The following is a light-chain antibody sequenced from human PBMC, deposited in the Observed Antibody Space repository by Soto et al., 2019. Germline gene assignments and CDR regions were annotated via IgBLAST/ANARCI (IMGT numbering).Light chain of an antibody. Sequence: DIQMTQSPSSLSASVGDRVTITCRASQGISNDLAWYQQKPGKVPKLLIYAASTLQSGVPSRFSGSGSGTDXTLTIXSXXPEXVAXYXXQKYNSAPLTFGQGTKVEIK. V-gene: IGKV1-27*01. J-gene: IGKJ1*01. CDR2: AAS. CDR1: QGISND. CDR3: QKYNSAPLT.